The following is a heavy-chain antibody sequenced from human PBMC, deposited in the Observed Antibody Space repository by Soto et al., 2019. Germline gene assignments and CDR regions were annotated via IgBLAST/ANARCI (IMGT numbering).Heavy chain of an antibody. CDR1: GFTFSSYA. CDR3: ARALSVIAVAGPDY. CDR2: ISYDGSNK. D-gene: IGHD6-19*01. Sequence: QVQLVESGGGVVQPGRSLRLSCAASGFTFSSYAMHWVRQAPGKGLEWVAVISYDGSNKYYADSVKGRFTISRDNSKNTLYLQMNSLRAEDTAVYYCARALSVIAVAGPDYWGQGTLVTVSS. V-gene: IGHV3-30-3*01. J-gene: IGHJ4*02.